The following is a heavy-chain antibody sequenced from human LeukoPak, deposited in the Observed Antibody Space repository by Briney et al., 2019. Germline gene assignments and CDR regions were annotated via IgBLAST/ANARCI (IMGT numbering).Heavy chain of an antibody. CDR3: ARVRPNFDNFVKDV. CDR2: ISTTGSTI. J-gene: IGHJ6*02. CDR1: GFTFTGYA. V-gene: IGHV3-48*02. D-gene: IGHD3-9*01. Sequence: GGSLRLSCVDSGFTFTGYAMNWVRQAPGKGLEWLSYISTTGSTIYYADSVKGRFTISRDNAKNSLFLQMNSLRDEDTAVYYCARVRPNFDNFVKDVWGQGTTVTVSS.